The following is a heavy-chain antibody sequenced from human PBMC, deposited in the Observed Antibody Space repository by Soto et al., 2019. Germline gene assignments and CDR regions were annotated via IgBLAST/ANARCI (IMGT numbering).Heavy chain of an antibody. V-gene: IGHV1-69*12. CDR1: GGTFSSYA. CDR2: IIPIFGPA. J-gene: IGHJ6*02. CDR3: ASKLGRDYYYCMDG. D-gene: IGHD1-26*01. Sequence: QVQLVQSGAEVKKPGSSVKVSCKASGGTFSSYAISWVRQAPGQGLEWMGGIIPIFGPANYAQKFQGRVTITADESTSTAYMELSSLRSEDTAVYYCASKLGRDYYYCMDGWGQGATVTVSS.